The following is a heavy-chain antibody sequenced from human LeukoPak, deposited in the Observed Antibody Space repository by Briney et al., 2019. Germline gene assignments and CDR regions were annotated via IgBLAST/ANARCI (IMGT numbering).Heavy chain of an antibody. CDR2: ITSNGDTT. J-gene: IGHJ6*02. CDR3: ARDSIFGVVEYYYGMDV. V-gene: IGHV3-11*01. D-gene: IGHD3-3*01. Sequence: GGSLRLSCAASGFTFRNYAMTWVRQTPGEGLKWVSAITSNGDTTLYADSVKGRFTISRDNAKNSLYLQMNSLRAEDTAVYYCARDSIFGVVEYYYGMDVWGQGTTVTVSS. CDR1: GFTFRNYA.